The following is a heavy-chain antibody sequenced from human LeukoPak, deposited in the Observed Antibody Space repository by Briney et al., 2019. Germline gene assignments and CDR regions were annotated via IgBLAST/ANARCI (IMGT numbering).Heavy chain of an antibody. CDR3: ARALRADYYDSSGFFDY. J-gene: IGHJ4*02. V-gene: IGHV3-53*01. CDR2: IHDGGST. Sequence: GGSLRLSCAASRFTVSSNYMSWVRQAPGKGLEWVSVIHDGGSTYYADSVKGRFTISRDNSKNTLYLQMNSLRAEDTAVYYCARALRADYYDSSGFFDYWGQGTLVTVSS. CDR1: RFTVSSNY. D-gene: IGHD3-22*01.